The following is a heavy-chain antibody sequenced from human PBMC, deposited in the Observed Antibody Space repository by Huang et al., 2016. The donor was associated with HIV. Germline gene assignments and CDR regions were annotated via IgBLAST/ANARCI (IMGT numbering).Heavy chain of an antibody. J-gene: IGHJ4*02. V-gene: IGHV3-21*01. CDR2: ISPSSSFI. CDR1: GFSLDSYN. D-gene: IGHD6-13*01. Sequence: EVQLVESGGGLVKPGGSLRLSCAASGFSLDSYNMYWCRKTQGKVLQLVSSISPSSSFIDYADSVKGRFSISRDNAKNSLYLQMNNLRGEDTAVYYCARDRGQQLSPFDSWGQGTLVTVSS. CDR3: ARDRGQQLSPFDS.